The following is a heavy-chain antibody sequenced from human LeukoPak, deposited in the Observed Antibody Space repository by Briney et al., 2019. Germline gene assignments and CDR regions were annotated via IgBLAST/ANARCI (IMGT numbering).Heavy chain of an antibody. CDR2: IWYDGSNK. D-gene: IGHD6-25*01. Sequence: GRSLRLSCAASGFTFSSYGMHWVRQAPGKGLEWVAVIWYDGSNKHYADSVKGRFTISRDNAKNSLYLQMNSLRAEDTAVYYCARETSSGGAFDIWGQGTMVTVSS. CDR3: ARETSSGGAFDI. V-gene: IGHV3-33*01. J-gene: IGHJ3*02. CDR1: GFTFSSYG.